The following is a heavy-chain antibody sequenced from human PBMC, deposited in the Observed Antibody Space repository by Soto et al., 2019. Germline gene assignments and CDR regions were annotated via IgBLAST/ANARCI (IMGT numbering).Heavy chain of an antibody. CDR1: GLTFNNKA. CDR3: AKDRLGGNFDY. V-gene: IGHV3-23*01. J-gene: IGHJ4*02. CDR2: ISGTGGST. Sequence: EVQLLDSGGGLVQPGGSLGLSCEASGLTFNNKAMNWVRQAPGKGLEWVATISGTGGSTYYADSVKGRFTISRDNSKNTLYLQMNSLRVEDTAVYYCAKDRLGGNFDYWGQGTQVTVSS.